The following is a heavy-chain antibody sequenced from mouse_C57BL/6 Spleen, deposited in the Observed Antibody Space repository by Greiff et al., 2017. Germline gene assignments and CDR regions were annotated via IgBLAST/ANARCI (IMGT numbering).Heavy chain of an antibody. CDR1: GFSLTSYA. CDR3: ARHYYGSRTGYFDV. CDR2: IWTGGGT. V-gene: IGHV2-9-1*01. D-gene: IGHD1-1*01. J-gene: IGHJ1*03. Sequence: VQLVESGPGLVAPSQSLSITCTVSGFSLTSYAISWVRQPPGKGLEWLGVIWTGGGTNYNSALKSRLSISKDNSKSQVFLKMNSLQTDDTARYYCARHYYGSRTGYFDVWGTGTTVTVSS.